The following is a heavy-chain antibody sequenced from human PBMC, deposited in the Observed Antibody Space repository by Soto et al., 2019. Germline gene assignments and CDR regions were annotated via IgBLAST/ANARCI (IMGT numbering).Heavy chain of an antibody. V-gene: IGHV4-30-2*01. J-gene: IGHJ4*02. CDR1: CGSIISGGYS. Sequence: PSETLSLTCAFSCGSIISGGYSWSWIRQPPGKGLEWIGYIYHSGSTYYNPSLKSRVTISVDRSKNQFSLKLSSVTAADTAVYYCARAPPKGPIDYWGQGTLVTVSS. CDR2: IYHSGST. CDR3: ARAPPKGPIDY.